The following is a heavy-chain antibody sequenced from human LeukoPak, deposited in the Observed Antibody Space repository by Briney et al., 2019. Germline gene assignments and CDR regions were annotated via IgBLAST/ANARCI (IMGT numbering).Heavy chain of an antibody. V-gene: IGHV4-59*01. CDR1: GGSISSYY. D-gene: IGHD6-6*01. Sequence: SETLSLTCTVSGGSISSYYWSWIRQPPGKGLEWIGYIYYSGSTNYNPSLKSRVTISVDTSKNQFSLKLTSVTAADTAVYYCARVYSSSSGIDYWGQGTLVTVSS. CDR2: IYYSGST. CDR3: ARVYSSSSGIDY. J-gene: IGHJ4*02.